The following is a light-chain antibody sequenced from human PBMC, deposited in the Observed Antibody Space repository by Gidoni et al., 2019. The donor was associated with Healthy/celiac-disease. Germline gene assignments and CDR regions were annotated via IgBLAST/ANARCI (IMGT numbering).Light chain of an antibody. Sequence: DIQLTQSPSFLSASVGDRVTITCRASQGISSYLAWYQQKPGKAPKLLIYAASTLQSGVPSRFSGSGSGTEITLTISSLQPEDFATYCCQQLNSYPSFGPGTKVDIK. V-gene: IGKV1-9*01. CDR2: AAS. CDR3: QQLNSYPS. J-gene: IGKJ3*01. CDR1: QGISSY.